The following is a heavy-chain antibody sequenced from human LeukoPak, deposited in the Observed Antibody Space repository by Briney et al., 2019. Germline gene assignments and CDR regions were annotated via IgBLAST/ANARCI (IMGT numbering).Heavy chain of an antibody. CDR3: ARDRYYYDSSGYYPGYFQH. CDR2: IYSGGST. J-gene: IGHJ1*01. V-gene: IGHV3-66*01. CDR1: GFTVSSNY. D-gene: IGHD3-22*01. Sequence: PGGSLRLSCAASGFTVSSNYMSWVRQAPGKGLEWVLVIYSGGSTYYADSVKGRFTISRDNSKNTLYLQMNSLRAEDTAVYYCARDRYYYDSSGYYPGYFQHWGQGTLVTVSS.